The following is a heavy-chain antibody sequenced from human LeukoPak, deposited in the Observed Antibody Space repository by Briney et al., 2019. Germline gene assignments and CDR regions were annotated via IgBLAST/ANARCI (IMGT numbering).Heavy chain of an antibody. CDR2: IYTSGST. CDR3: ARDYPRNRWFRELANWFDP. Sequence: PSETLSLTCTVSGGSISSYYWSWIRQPAGKGLEWIGRIYTSGSTNYNPSLKSRVTMSVDTSKNQFSLKLSSVTAADTAVYYCARDYPRNRWFRELANWFDPWGQGTLVTVSS. V-gene: IGHV4-4*07. J-gene: IGHJ5*02. D-gene: IGHD3-10*01. CDR1: GGSISSYY.